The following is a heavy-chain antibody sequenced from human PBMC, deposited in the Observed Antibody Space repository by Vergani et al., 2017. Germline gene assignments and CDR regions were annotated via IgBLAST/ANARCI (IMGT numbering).Heavy chain of an antibody. CDR3: TRGYGDYGAD. CDR1: GGSVSSSSW. Sequence: QMQLQESGPGLVKPPGTLSLTCAVPGGSVSSSSWWSWVRQPPGKGLEWIGEIYHSGTTNFNPSLKSRVTMSIDKSQNQFSLKLNSVTAADTAVYYCTRGYGDYGADWGQGILVTVSS. D-gene: IGHD4-17*01. V-gene: IGHV4-4*03. CDR2: IYHSGTT. J-gene: IGHJ4*02.